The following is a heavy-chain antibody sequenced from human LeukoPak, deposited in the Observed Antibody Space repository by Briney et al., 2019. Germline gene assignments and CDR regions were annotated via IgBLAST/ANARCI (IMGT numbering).Heavy chain of an antibody. V-gene: IGHV3-23*01. Sequence: GGSLRLSCAASGFTFGSYAMSWVRQAPGKGLEWVSDINGSGGSTYYTDSVKGRFTISRDNSKNTLYLQMNSLRAEDTAIYYCAKKYTTGLDPWGQGTLVTVSS. D-gene: IGHD4-17*01. CDR2: INGSGGST. J-gene: IGHJ5*02. CDR3: AKKYTTGLDP. CDR1: GFTFGSYA.